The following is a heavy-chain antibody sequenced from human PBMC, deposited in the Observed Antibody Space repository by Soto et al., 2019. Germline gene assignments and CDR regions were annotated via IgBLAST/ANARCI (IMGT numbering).Heavy chain of an antibody. J-gene: IGHJ4*02. D-gene: IGHD4-17*01. CDR2: ISAYNGNT. V-gene: IGHV1-18*04. CDR1: GYTFTSYG. Sequence: SVKVSCKASGYTFTSYGISWVRQAPGQGLEWMGWISAYNGNTNYAQKLQGRVTMTTDTSTSTAYMELRSLRSYDTDVYYCASDYAINYCDYGQIVVDDWGQGNLVTVSS. CDR3: ASDYAINYCDYGQIVVDD.